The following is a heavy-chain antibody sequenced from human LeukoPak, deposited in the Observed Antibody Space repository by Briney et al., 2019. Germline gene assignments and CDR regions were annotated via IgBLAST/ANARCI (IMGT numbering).Heavy chain of an antibody. CDR1: GYSFTSYW. CDR3: ARQYYDILTGPNWFDS. J-gene: IGHJ5*01. V-gene: IGHV5-51*01. CDR2: IYPGDSDT. D-gene: IGHD3-9*01. Sequence: GESLKISSKGSGYSFTSYWIGWVRQTPGKGLEWMGIIYPGDSDTRYSPSFQGQVTLSTAKSISTAYLQWSDLKASDTAMYYCARQYYDILTGPNWFDSWGQGTLVTVSS.